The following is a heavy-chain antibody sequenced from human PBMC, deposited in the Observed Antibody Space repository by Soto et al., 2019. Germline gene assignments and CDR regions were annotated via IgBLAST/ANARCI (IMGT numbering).Heavy chain of an antibody. Sequence: QITLKESGPPLVKPTQTLTLTCTFSGFSLSTSGVGVGWIRQPPGKALEWLALIYWDDDKCYSPSLKSRLTITKDTSKNPVVLTKTNLDPVDTTPYYCAHRLRPWPPGSPLGCNGYSTGWFGPWGQGNLVTVSS. V-gene: IGHV2-5*02. CDR2: IYWDDDK. CDR1: GFSLSTSGVG. J-gene: IGHJ5*02. CDR3: AHRLRPWPPGSPLGCNGYSTGWFGP. D-gene: IGHD3-22*01.